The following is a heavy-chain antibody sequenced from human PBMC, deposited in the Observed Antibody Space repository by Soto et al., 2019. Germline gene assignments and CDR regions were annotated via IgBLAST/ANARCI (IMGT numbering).Heavy chain of an antibody. CDR3: ARDRGAAGNLGQPLLWFDP. Sequence: SETLSLTCTVSGGSVSSGSYYWSWIRQPPGKGLEWIGYIYYSGSTNYNPSLKSRVTISVDTSKNQFSLKLSSVTAADTAVYYCARDRGAAGNLGQPLLWFDPWGQGTLVTVSS. J-gene: IGHJ5*02. D-gene: IGHD6-13*01. CDR2: IYYSGST. V-gene: IGHV4-61*01. CDR1: GGSVSSGSYY.